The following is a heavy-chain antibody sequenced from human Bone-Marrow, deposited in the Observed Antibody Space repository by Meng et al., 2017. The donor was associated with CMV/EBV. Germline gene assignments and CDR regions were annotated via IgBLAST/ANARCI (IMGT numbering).Heavy chain of an antibody. CDR3: ARDRQWSTVLDY. V-gene: IGHV1-2*02. CDR1: GYTFSGYY. J-gene: IGHJ4*02. CDR2: INPNSGAT. D-gene: IGHD2-15*01. Sequence: ASVKVSCKASGYTFSGYYIHWVRQAPGQGLQWMGWINPNSGATNYAQQFQGIVTMTSDTFITTAYMELSRLRSDDTAVYYCARDRQWSTVLDYWGQGTLVTVSS.